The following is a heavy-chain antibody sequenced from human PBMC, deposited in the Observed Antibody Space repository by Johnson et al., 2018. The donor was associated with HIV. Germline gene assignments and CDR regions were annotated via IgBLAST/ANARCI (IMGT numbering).Heavy chain of an antibody. CDR3: ARAHYGSGSLDI. CDR2: ISSSGSTI. Sequence: QVQLVESGGTVVQPGRSLRLSCAASGFIFSDYYMSWIRQAPGKGLEWVSYISSSGSTIYYADSGKGRFTISRDNATNSLYLQMNSLRAEDKAVYYCARAHYGSGSLDIWGQGTMVTVSS. J-gene: IGHJ3*02. D-gene: IGHD3-10*01. CDR1: GFIFSDYY. V-gene: IGHV3-11*04.